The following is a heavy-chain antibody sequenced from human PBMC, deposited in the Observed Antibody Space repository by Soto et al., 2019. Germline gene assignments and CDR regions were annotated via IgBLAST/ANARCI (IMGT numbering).Heavy chain of an antibody. CDR3: AAASSWRLDY. CDR1: GDSISSSNC. V-gene: IGHV4-4*02. Sequence: QVQLQESGPGLVRPSVTLSLTCTVSGDSISSSNCWSWVRQPPGTGLEWIGEMHHTVSTNYNPSLESRVSISLDKSKNRFSLNLSSVTVADTAVYYCAAASSWRLDYWGQGALITGSS. CDR2: MHHTVST. J-gene: IGHJ4*02. D-gene: IGHD6-13*01.